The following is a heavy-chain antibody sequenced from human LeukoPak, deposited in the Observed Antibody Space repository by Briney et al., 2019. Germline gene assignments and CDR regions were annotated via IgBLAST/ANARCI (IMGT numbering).Heavy chain of an antibody. CDR1: GFTFSSYW. D-gene: IGHD3-22*01. CDR3: ATYNYYDSSGQIDY. V-gene: IGHV3-7*01. J-gene: IGHJ4*02. Sequence: GGSLRLSCAASGFTFSSYWMNWVRQAPGKGLEWVANIKQGGSEKYYVDSVKGRFTISRDNAKNSLYLQMNSLRAEDTAVYYCATYNYYDSSGQIDYWGQGTLVTVSS. CDR2: IKQGGSEK.